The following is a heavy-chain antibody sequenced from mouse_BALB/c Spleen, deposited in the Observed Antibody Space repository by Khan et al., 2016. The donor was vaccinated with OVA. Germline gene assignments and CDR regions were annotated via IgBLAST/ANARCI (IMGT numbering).Heavy chain of an antibody. V-gene: IGHV1-7*01. CDR3: ARDRIDY. CDR1: GYTFTSYW. J-gene: IGHJ2*01. CDR2: INPTSGYT. Sequence: QIQLVQSGAELAKPGASVKMSCKASGYTFTSYWMHWIKQRPGQGLEWIGYINPTSGYTDYNQKFKDKATLTADKSSSTAYMQLSSLTSDDSAVYYCARDRIDYWGQGPALTVSS.